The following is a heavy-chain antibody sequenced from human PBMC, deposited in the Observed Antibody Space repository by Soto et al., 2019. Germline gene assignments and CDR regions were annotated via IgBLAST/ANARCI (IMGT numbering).Heavy chain of an antibody. CDR3: AHLYWAASDTRYYFDY. CDR2: IYWDDDK. CDR1: GFSFSTSAVG. J-gene: IGHJ4*02. V-gene: IGHV2-5*02. Sequence: QITLTESGPTLVKPTQTLTLTCTFSGFSFSTSAVGVGWIRQPPGKALEWLALIYWDDDKRYSPFLKSRLTIXQDTSTNQVVLTMTNMDPVDTGTYYCAHLYWAASDTRYYFDYWGQGTLVTVSS. D-gene: IGHD2-15*01.